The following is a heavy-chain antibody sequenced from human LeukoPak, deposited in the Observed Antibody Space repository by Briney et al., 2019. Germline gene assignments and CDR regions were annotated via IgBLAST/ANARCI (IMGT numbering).Heavy chain of an antibody. V-gene: IGHV3-48*03. Sequence: PGGSLRLSCAASGFTFSSYEMNWVRQAPGKGLDWDSYISTSGSNIYYADSVKGRFTISRDNSKNTLFLQMNSLRAEDTAIYYCAKRFSSGWRYAFDIWGQGTMVTVSS. J-gene: IGHJ3*02. CDR1: GFTFSSYE. D-gene: IGHD6-19*01. CDR2: ISTSGSNI. CDR3: AKRFSSGWRYAFDI.